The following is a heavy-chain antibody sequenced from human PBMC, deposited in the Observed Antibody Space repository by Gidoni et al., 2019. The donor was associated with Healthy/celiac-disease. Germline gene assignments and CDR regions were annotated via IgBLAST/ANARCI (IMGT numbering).Heavy chain of an antibody. CDR1: GFTVCSNY. D-gene: IGHD5-12*01. J-gene: IGHJ4*02. CDR2: IYSGCST. V-gene: IGHV3-53*04. CDR3: ARGGGDY. Sequence: EVQLVESGGGLVQPGGSLRLSCAASGFTVCSNYMSWVRQAPGVGLELVLVIYSGCSTYYADYVKGRFTISRHNSKNTLYLQMNSLRAEDTAVYYCARGGGDYWGQGTLVTVSS.